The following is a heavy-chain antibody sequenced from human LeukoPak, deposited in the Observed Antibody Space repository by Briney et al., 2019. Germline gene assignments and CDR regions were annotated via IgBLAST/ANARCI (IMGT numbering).Heavy chain of an antibody. J-gene: IGHJ5*02. Sequence: SETLSLTCAVYGGSFSGYYWSWIRQPPGQGLEWIGEINHSGSTNYNPSLKSRVTISVDTSKNQFSLKLSSVTAADTAVYYCARSKGYCSGGSCHNWFDPWGQGTLVTVSS. CDR2: INHSGST. D-gene: IGHD2-15*01. V-gene: IGHV4-34*01. CDR1: GGSFSGYY. CDR3: ARSKGYCSGGSCHNWFDP.